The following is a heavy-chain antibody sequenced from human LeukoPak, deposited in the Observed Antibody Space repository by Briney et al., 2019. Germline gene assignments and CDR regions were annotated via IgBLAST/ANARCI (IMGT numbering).Heavy chain of an antibody. V-gene: IGHV3-15*01. CDR2: IKRKTDGGTT. CDR1: GFTLSNAC. J-gene: IGHJ4*02. Sequence: GGPLRLSCAASGFTLSNACMSWVRQAPGKAPEWVGRIKRKTDGGTTDYSAPVKGRFTISRDDSKNMLYLQMNSLKTEDTAVYYCSNSGSDYWGQGTLVTVSS. D-gene: IGHD3-10*01. CDR3: SNSGSDY.